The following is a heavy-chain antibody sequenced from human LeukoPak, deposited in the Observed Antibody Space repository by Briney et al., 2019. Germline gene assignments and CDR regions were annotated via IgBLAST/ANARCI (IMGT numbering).Heavy chain of an antibody. CDR1: GYTFTSYD. D-gene: IGHD6-19*01. CDR2: INPSGGST. CDR3: AKDNAIAVAGTGYYYYYYMDV. Sequence: GASVKVSCKASGYTFTSYDINWVRQATGQGLEWMGIINPSGGSTSYAQKFQGRVTMTRDMSTSTVYMELSSLRAEDAAVYYCAKDNAIAVAGTGYYYYYYMDVWGKGTTVTISS. V-gene: IGHV1-46*01. J-gene: IGHJ6*03.